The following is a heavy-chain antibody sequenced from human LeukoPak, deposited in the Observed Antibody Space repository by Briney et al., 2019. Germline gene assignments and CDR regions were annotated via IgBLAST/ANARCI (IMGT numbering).Heavy chain of an antibody. D-gene: IGHD3/OR15-3a*01. CDR2: INAGGVNT. CDR1: GFTFSSYA. J-gene: IGHJ4*02. CDR3: AKKGLKEFDN. Sequence: PGGSLRLSCAASGFTFSSYAMSWVRQAPGKGLEWVSAINAGGVNTYYADSVKGRFTISRDNSKNTVYLQMNSLRAEDTAVYYCAKKGLKEFDNWGQGTLVTVSS. V-gene: IGHV3-23*01.